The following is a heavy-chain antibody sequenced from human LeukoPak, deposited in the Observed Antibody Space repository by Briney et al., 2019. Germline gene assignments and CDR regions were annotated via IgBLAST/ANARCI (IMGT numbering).Heavy chain of an antibody. CDR3: AGTTIFGVVRPGP. Sequence: SETLSLTCAVSGGSISSGGYSWSWIRQPPGKSLEWIGYIYHSGSTYYNPSLKSRVTISVDRSKNQFSLKLSSVTAADTAVYYCAGTTIFGVVRPGPWGQGTLVTVSS. D-gene: IGHD3-3*01. CDR1: GGSISSGGYS. CDR2: IYHSGST. V-gene: IGHV4-30-2*01. J-gene: IGHJ5*02.